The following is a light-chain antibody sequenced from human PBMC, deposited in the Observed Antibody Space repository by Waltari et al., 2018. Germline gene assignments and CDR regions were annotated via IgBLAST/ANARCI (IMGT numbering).Light chain of an antibody. CDR2: AAS. J-gene: IGKJ2*01. CDR1: QDLGSY. Sequence: DIQLTQSPSFLSASVRDRVTVTCRASQDLGSYLVWYQQMPGKAPKVLIHAASSLETGVPSRFSGSGSGTEFTLTISSLQPEDFATYYCQQFNSYPYTFGQGTKLEIK. V-gene: IGKV1-9*01. CDR3: QQFNSYPYT.